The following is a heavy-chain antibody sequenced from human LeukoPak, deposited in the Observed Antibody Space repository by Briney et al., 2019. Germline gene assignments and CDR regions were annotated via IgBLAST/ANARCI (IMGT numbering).Heavy chain of an antibody. Sequence: PSETLSLTCTVSGYSIGKPPHPRPPRQPPGKGLEWIGEINHSGSTNYNPSLKSRVTISVDTSKNQFSLELSSVTAADTAVYYCARLTGWNDVTGYYFDYWGQGSLVTVSS. D-gene: IGHD1-1*01. CDR1: GYSIGKPPH. V-gene: IGHV4-38-2*02. CDR2: INHSGST. CDR3: ARLTGWNDVTGYYFDY. J-gene: IGHJ4*02.